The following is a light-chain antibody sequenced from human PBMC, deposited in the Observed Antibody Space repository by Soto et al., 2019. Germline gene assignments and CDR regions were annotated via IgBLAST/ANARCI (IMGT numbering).Light chain of an antibody. CDR3: HQFGSSPPAFT. V-gene: IGKV3-20*01. J-gene: IGKJ2*01. CDR1: QSVSTRY. CDR2: GAS. Sequence: ESMLTQSPGTLSLSPGERATLSCRASQSVSTRYLAGYQQKPGQAPRLLIYGASIMATGIPDRFSGSGSGTDFTLTISRLEPEDFAVYYCHQFGSSPPAFTFGQGTKLEI.